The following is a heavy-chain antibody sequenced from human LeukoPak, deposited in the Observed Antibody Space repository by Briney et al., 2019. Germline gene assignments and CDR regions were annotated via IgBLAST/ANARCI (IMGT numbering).Heavy chain of an antibody. J-gene: IGHJ6*02. D-gene: IGHD1-1*01. CDR1: GGSISSYR. Sequence: PSETPSLTCTVSGGSISSYRWSWIRQPPGKGLEWIGYIYYSGSTNYNPSLKSRVTISVVTSKNQFSLKLTSVTAADTAVYYWARGGTTGTPHARYDYYGRDVGGQGTTVTVS. CDR3: ARGGTTGTPHARYDYYGRDV. CDR2: IYYSGST. V-gene: IGHV4-59*01.